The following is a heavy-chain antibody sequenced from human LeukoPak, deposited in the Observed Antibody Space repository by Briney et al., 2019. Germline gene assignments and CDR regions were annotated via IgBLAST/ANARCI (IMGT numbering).Heavy chain of an antibody. D-gene: IGHD3-16*01. Sequence: SETLSLTCTVSGGSISSYYWSWIRQPPGKGLEWIGYIYYSGSTNYNPSLKSRVTISVDTSKNQFSLKLSSVTAADTAVYYCARGSPGGFGFYYYYMDVWGKGTTVTISS. V-gene: IGHV4-59*01. J-gene: IGHJ6*03. CDR2: IYYSGST. CDR3: ARGSPGGFGFYYYYMDV. CDR1: GGSISSYY.